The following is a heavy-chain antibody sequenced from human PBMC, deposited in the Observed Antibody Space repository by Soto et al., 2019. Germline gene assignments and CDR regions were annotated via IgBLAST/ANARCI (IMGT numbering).Heavy chain of an antibody. Sequence: QLQLQESGSGLVKPSQTLSLTCAVSGGSISSGDYSWSWIRQPPGKGLEWIGYIYRNGNTYYNPSLKSRVIISIDTSKNQFSLKLTSMTAADTAVYYCARGHDANDNWGQGTLVTVSS. CDR1: GGSISSGDYS. CDR3: ARGHDANDN. CDR2: IYRNGNT. J-gene: IGHJ1*01. D-gene: IGHD5-12*01. V-gene: IGHV4-30-2*01.